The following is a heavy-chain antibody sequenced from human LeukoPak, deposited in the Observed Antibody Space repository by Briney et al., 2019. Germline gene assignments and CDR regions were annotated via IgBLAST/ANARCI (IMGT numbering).Heavy chain of an antibody. V-gene: IGHV3-23*01. D-gene: IGHD2-15*01. Sequence: PGGSLRLSCAVSGFTFSNHAMSWVRQAPGKGLEWVSTIGGGGGDRYYADSVKGRFTISRDNSKNTLYLQMNRLRAEDTAVYYCAKHLRCSGDSCYRPSYYYYGMDVWGQGTTVTVSS. CDR1: GFTFSNHA. CDR2: IGGGGGDR. CDR3: AKHLRCSGDSCYRPSYYYYGMDV. J-gene: IGHJ6*02.